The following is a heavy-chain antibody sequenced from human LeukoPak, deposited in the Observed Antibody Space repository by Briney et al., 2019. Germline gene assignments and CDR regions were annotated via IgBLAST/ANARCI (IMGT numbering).Heavy chain of an antibody. V-gene: IGHV4-34*01. CDR1: GGSFSGYY. Sequence: SETLSLTCAVYGGSFSGYYCSWIRQPPGKGLEWIGEINHSGRINYNTSLKSRVTISLDTSKNQFSLKLSSVTAADTAVYYCASGYSSTWYPQYWGQGTLVTVSS. CDR3: ASGYSSTWYPQY. J-gene: IGHJ1*01. CDR2: INHSGRI. D-gene: IGHD6-13*01.